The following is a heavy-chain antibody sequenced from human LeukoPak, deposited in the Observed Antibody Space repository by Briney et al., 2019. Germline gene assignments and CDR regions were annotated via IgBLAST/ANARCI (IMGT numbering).Heavy chain of an antibody. CDR2: ISAYNGNT. V-gene: IGHV1-18*01. J-gene: IGHJ4*02. CDR3: ARGLYCGGDCSNPY. Sequence: ASVKVSCXASGYTFTSYGISWVRQAPGQGLEWMGWISAYNGNTNYAQKLQGRVTMTTDTSTSTAYMELRSLRSEDTAVYYCARGLYCGGDCSNPYWGQGTLVTVSS. CDR1: GYTFTSYG. D-gene: IGHD2-21*01.